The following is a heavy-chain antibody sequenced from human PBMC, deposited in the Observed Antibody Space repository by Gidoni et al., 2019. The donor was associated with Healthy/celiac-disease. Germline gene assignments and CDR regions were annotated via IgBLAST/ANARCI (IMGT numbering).Heavy chain of an antibody. CDR1: GFSLSTSGVG. V-gene: IGHV2-5*01. Sequence: QITLNESGPTLVKPTQTLTLTCTFSGFSLSTSGVGVGWIRQPPGKALEWLALIYWNDDKRYSPSLKSRLTITKDTSKNQVVLTMTNMDPVDTATYYCAHRSGVDSSGYRYFDLWGRGTLVTVSS. D-gene: IGHD3-22*01. CDR3: AHRSGVDSSGYRYFDL. J-gene: IGHJ2*01. CDR2: IYWNDDK.